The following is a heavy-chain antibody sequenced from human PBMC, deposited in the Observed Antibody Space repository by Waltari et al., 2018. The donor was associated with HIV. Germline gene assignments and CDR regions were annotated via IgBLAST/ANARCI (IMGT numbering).Heavy chain of an antibody. Sequence: DVQLVESGGGLVRPGGSLKLSCAVSGITFKNAWLSWVRQAPGQGLQWLGHVKSKSDGGTTDYAAAVRGRFTISADDFNDTVFLTMNSLKIEDTAIYYCTTFEMGTTRNYWGQGTLVTVSS. V-gene: IGHV3-15*05. D-gene: IGHD2-15*01. J-gene: IGHJ4*02. CDR2: VKSKSDGGTT. CDR3: TTFEMGTTRNY. CDR1: GITFKNAW.